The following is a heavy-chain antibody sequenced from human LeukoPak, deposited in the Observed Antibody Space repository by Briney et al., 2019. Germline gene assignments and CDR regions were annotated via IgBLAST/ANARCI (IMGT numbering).Heavy chain of an antibody. CDR3: ARWGYGDYRFDY. D-gene: IGHD4-17*01. Sequence: XGLXGVAVISYDGSNKYYADSVKGRFTISRDNSKNTLYLQMNSLRAEDTAVYYCARWGYGDYRFDYWGQGTLVTVSS. J-gene: IGHJ4*02. V-gene: IGHV3-30-3*01. CDR2: ISYDGSNK.